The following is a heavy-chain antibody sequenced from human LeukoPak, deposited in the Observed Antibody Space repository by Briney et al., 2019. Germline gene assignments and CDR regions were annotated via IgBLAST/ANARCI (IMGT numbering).Heavy chain of an antibody. V-gene: IGHV4-59*08. Sequence: SETLSLTCAVYGGSFSGYYWSWIRQPPGKGLEWIGYIYYSGSTNYNPSLKSRVTISVDTSNSQFSLQLYTVTAADTAVYFCARHGHNHFYDYWGQGTLVTVSS. CDR3: ARHGHNHFYDY. CDR1: GGSFSGYY. D-gene: IGHD1-14*01. CDR2: IYYSGST. J-gene: IGHJ4*02.